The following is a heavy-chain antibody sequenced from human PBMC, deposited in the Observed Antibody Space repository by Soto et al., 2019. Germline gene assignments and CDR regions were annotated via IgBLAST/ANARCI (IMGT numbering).Heavy chain of an antibody. Sequence: GGSLRLSCAASGFTFSSYAMSWVRQAPGKGLEWVSAISGSGGSTYYADSVKGRFTISRDNSKNTLYLQMNSLRAEDTAVYYCAKGGYCSGGSCSGAFDIWGQGTMVTVSS. J-gene: IGHJ3*02. D-gene: IGHD2-15*01. CDR1: GFTFSSYA. CDR2: ISGSGGST. V-gene: IGHV3-23*01. CDR3: AKGGYCSGGSCSGAFDI.